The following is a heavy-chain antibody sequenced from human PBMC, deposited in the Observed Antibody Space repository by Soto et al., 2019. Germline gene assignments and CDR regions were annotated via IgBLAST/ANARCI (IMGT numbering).Heavy chain of an antibody. D-gene: IGHD6-13*01. CDR1: GGSISSSSYY. CDR3: ARVVRYSSSWYVSGELPILVNWFDP. CDR2: NYYSGST. V-gene: IGHV4-39*07. Sequence: SETLSLTCTVSGGSISSSSYYWGWIRQPPGKGLKRIGRNYYSGSTNYNPSLKSRVTISVDTSKNQFSLKLSSVTAADTAVYYCARVVRYSSSWYVSGELPILVNWFDPWGQGTLVTVSS. J-gene: IGHJ5*02.